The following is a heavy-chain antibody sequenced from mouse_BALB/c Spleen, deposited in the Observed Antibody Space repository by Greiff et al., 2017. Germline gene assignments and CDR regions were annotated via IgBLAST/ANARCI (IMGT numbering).Heavy chain of an antibody. V-gene: IGHV1S29*02. CDR1: GYTFTDYN. J-gene: IGHJ4*01. Sequence: VQLQQSGPELVKPGASVKISCKASGYTFTDYNMHWVKQSHGKSLEWIGYIYPYNGGTGYNQKFKSKATLTVDNSSSTAYMELRSLTSEDSAVYYCARGTYYRYGGGALDYWGQGTSVTVSA. D-gene: IGHD2-14*01. CDR3: ARGTYYRYGGGALDY. CDR2: IYPYNGGT.